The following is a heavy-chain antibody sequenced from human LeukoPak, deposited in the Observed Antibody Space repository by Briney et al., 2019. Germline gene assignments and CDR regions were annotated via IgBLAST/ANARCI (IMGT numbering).Heavy chain of an antibody. CDR1: GYTFTIYD. J-gene: IGHJ4*02. V-gene: IGHV1-8*01. CDR3: ARGGIAVAGTFDY. CDR2: MNPNSGNT. Sequence: ASVKVSCKASGYTFTIYDINWVRQAPGQGLEWMGWMNPNSGNTGYAQKFQGRVTMTRNTSISTAYMELSSLRSEDTAVYYCARGGIAVAGTFDYWGQGTLVTVSS. D-gene: IGHD6-19*01.